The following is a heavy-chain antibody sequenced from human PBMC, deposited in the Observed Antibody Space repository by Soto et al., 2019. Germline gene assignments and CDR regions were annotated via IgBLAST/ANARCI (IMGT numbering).Heavy chain of an antibody. J-gene: IGHJ5*02. CDR1: GGTFSSYT. Sequence: GASVKVSCKASGGTFSSYTISWVRQAPGQGLEWMGRIIPILGIANYAQKFQGRVTITADKSTSTAYMELSSLRSEDTAVYYCATGRRGYSYGPEGGNWFDPWGQGTLVTVSS. CDR2: IIPILGIA. CDR3: ATGRRGYSYGPEGGNWFDP. D-gene: IGHD5-18*01. V-gene: IGHV1-69*02.